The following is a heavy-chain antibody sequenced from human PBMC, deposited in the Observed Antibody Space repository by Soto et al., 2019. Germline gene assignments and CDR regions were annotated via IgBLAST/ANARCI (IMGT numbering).Heavy chain of an antibody. CDR2: IYYIGTT. V-gene: IGHV4-30-4*01. D-gene: IGHD3-10*01. CDR1: GGSISSGDYY. J-gene: IGHJ4*02. Sequence: QVQLQESGPGLVKPSQTLSLTCTVSGGSISSGDYYWSWIRQPPGKGLEWIGYIYYIGTTYYNPSLKSLVTISVDTSKNQFSLKLSSVTAADTAVYYCARGGIWFGETYFDYWGQGTLVTVSS. CDR3: ARGGIWFGETYFDY.